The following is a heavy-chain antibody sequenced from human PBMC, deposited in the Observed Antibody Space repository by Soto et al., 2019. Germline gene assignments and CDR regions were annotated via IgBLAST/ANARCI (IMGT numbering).Heavy chain of an antibody. CDR3: ASGYSSGGFDP. CDR1: GFTFSSYW. D-gene: IGHD5-18*01. J-gene: IGHJ5*02. Sequence: EVQLVESGGGLVQPGGSPRLSCAASGFTFSSYWMHWVRQAPGKGLVWVSRINSDGSSTSYADSVKGRFTISRDNAKDTLYLQMNSLRAEDTAVYYWASGYSSGGFDPWGQGTLVTVSS. V-gene: IGHV3-74*01. CDR2: INSDGSST.